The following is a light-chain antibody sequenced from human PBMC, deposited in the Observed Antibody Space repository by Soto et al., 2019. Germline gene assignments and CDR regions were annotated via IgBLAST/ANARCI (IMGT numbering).Light chain of an antibody. J-gene: IGLJ2*01. CDR1: TSDVGGYNH. Sequence: QSALIQPASVSGSPGQSITISCTGTTSDVGGYNHVSWFHQHPGKVPKLMIYDVNNRPSGFFNRISGSEAGTAASLTISGLQAEDGAGYYCSSYAHATPLAFGGGTKLAVL. CDR3: SSYAHATPLA. CDR2: DVN. V-gene: IGLV2-14*01.